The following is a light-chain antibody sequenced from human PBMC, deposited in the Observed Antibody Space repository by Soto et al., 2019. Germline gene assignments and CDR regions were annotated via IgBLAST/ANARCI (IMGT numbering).Light chain of an antibody. J-gene: IGKJ1*01. CDR2: DAS. CDR1: QSINSW. V-gene: IGKV1-5*01. Sequence: DIQMTQSPSTLSASVGDRVAITCRASQSINSWLAWYQHKPGKAPKLLIYDASSLASGVPSRFSGSESGTEFTLTISSLQPDDFATYYCQQYNSYPWTFGQGTKVDI. CDR3: QQYNSYPWT.